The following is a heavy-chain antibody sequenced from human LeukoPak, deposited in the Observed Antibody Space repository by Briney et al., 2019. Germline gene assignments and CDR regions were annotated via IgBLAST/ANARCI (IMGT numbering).Heavy chain of an antibody. CDR1: GGSISSYY. V-gene: IGHV4-4*09. CDR2: IYTSGST. Sequence: SEALSLTCTVSGGSISSYYWSWIRQPPGKGLEWIGYIYTSGSTNYNPSLKSRVTISVDTSKSQFALKLSSVTAADTAVYYCAKSYFDYSTYYSYYFNLWGQGALVTVSS. D-gene: IGHD4-11*01. J-gene: IGHJ4*02. CDR3: AKSYFDYSTYYSYYFNL.